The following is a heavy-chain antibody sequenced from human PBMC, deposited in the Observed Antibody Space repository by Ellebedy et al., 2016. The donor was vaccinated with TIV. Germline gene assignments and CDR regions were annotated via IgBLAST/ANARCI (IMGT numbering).Heavy chain of an antibody. Sequence: GESLKISXAASGFTFNKYAMSWVRQAPGKGLEWVSEISGSGGTTNYADSVKGRFTISRDNSKNTLYVQMDSLRTEDTAVYHCAKDRYGSGSYSTGMDVWGEGTTVTVSS. CDR1: GFTFNKYA. V-gene: IGHV3-23*01. D-gene: IGHD3-10*01. CDR3: AKDRYGSGSYSTGMDV. J-gene: IGHJ6*04. CDR2: ISGSGGTT.